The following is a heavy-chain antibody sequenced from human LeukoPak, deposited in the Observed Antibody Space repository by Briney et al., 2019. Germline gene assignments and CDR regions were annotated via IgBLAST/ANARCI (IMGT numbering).Heavy chain of an antibody. D-gene: IGHD1-26*01. Sequence: ASVKVSCTVSGYTLTELSMHWVRQAPGKGLEWMGGFDPEDGETIYAQKFQGRVTMTEDTSTDTAYMELSSLRSEDTAVYYCATDLGGSYDPYYFYSYYWGQGTLVTVSS. CDR3: ATDLGGSYDPYYFYSYY. CDR1: GYTLTELS. CDR2: FDPEDGET. J-gene: IGHJ4*02. V-gene: IGHV1-24*01.